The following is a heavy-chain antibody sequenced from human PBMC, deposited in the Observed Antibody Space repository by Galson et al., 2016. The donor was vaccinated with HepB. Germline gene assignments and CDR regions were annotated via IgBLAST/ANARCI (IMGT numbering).Heavy chain of an antibody. CDR3: ARDAGYYGMDV. V-gene: IGHV3-53*01. CDR2: VYSGGST. J-gene: IGHJ6*02. Sequence: SLRLSCAASGFTVISNYMTWVRQAPGKGLEWASVVYSGGSTYYADSVKGRFTISRDNSKNTLYLQMNSLRAEDTAIYYCARDAGYYGMDVWGQGTTVTVSS. CDR1: GFTVISNY.